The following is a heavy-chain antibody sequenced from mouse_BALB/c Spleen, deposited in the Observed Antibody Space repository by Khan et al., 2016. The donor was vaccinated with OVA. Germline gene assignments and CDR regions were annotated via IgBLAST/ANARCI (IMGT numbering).Heavy chain of an antibody. D-gene: IGHD1-1*02. CDR2: INTYTGEP. Sequence: QIQLVQSGPELKKPGETVKISCKASGYTFTNYGMNWVKQAPGKGLKWMGWINTYTGEPTYVDDFKGRFALSLATSASTAYLQINNLKNEDTATYFCASGGYWYFDVWGAGTTVTVSS. J-gene: IGHJ1*01. CDR3: ASGGYWYFDV. CDR1: GYTFTNYG. V-gene: IGHV9-3-1*01.